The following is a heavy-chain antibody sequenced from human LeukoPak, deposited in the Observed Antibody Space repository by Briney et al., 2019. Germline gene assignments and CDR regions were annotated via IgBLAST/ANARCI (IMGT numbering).Heavy chain of an antibody. CDR3: ARDLSFFDY. V-gene: IGHV1-69*13. CDR1: GYTFSGYY. Sequence: GASVKVSCKASGYTFSGYYIHWVRQAPGQGLEWMGGIIPIFGTANYAQKFQGRVTITADESTSTAYMELSSLRSEDTAVYYCARDLSFFDYWGQGTLVTVSS. CDR2: IIPIFGTA. J-gene: IGHJ4*02.